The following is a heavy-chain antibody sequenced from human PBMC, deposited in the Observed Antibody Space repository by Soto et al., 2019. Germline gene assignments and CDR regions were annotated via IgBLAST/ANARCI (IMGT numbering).Heavy chain of an antibody. CDR3: AGGSINGYCDY. CDR1: GFTVGSNY. D-gene: IGHD2-8*01. CDR2: IYSGGGT. J-gene: IGHJ4*02. V-gene: IGHV3-66*01. Sequence: GGSLRLSCAASGFTVGSNYMFWVRQAPGKGLEWVSTIYSGGGTYYADSVKGRFTISRDNPKNTLYLQMNSLSVEYTAVYYCAGGSINGYCDYWVQGA.